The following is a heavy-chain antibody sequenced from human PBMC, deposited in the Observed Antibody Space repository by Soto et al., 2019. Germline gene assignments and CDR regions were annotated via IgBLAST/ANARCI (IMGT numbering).Heavy chain of an antibody. Sequence: QVQLVESGGGVVQPGRSLRLSCAASGFTFSSYGMHWVRQAPGKGLEWVAVISYDGSNKYYADSLKGRFTISRDNSKNTLYLQMNSLRAEDTAVYYCAKEPLRFEYYFDYWGQGTLVTVSS. CDR1: GFTFSSYG. CDR2: ISYDGSNK. CDR3: AKEPLRFEYYFDY. J-gene: IGHJ4*02. D-gene: IGHD3-3*01. V-gene: IGHV3-30*18.